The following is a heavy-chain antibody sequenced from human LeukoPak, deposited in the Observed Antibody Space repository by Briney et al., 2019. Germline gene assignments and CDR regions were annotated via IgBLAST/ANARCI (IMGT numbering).Heavy chain of an antibody. J-gene: IGHJ4*02. V-gene: IGHV4-34*01. D-gene: IGHD1-26*01. CDR2: IYYSGST. CDR1: GGSFSGYY. CDR3: ARHVGIVGATTFDY. Sequence: SETLSLTCAVYGGSFSGYYWSWIRQPPGKGLEWIGSIYYSGSTYYNPSLKSRVTISVDTSKNQFSLKLSSVTAADTAVYYCARHVGIVGATTFDYWGQGTLVTVSS.